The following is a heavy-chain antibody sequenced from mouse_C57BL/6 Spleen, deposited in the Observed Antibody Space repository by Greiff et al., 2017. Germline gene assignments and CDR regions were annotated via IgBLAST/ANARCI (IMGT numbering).Heavy chain of an antibody. D-gene: IGHD2-4*01. V-gene: IGHV1-26*01. J-gene: IGHJ2*01. Sequence: EVQLQQSGPELVKPGASVKISCKASGYTFTDYYMNWVKQSHGKSLEWIGDINPNNGGTSYNQKFKGKATLTVDKSYSTAYMELRSLTSEDSAVYYCERFHLYYDYSYWGQGTTLTVSS. CDR1: GYTFTDYY. CDR3: ERFHLYYDYSY. CDR2: INPNNGGT.